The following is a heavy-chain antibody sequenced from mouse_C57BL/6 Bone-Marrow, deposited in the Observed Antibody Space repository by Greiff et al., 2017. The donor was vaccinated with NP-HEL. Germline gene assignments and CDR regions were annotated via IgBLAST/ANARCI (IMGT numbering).Heavy chain of an antibody. D-gene: IGHD1-1*01. Sequence: EVMLVESGGDLVKPGGSLKLSCAASGFTFSSYGMSWVRQTPEKRLEWVAYISNGGGSTYYPDTVKGRFTISRDNAKNTLYLQMSRLKSEDTAMYYCASLNYGDAMDYWGQGTSVTVSS. J-gene: IGHJ4*01. CDR2: ISNGGGST. V-gene: IGHV5-12*01. CDR3: ASLNYGDAMDY. CDR1: GFTFSSYG.